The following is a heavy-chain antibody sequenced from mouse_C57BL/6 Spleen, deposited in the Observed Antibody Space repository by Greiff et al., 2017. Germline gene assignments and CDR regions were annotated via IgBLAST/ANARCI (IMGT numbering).Heavy chain of an antibody. CDR1: GFTFSSYT. Sequence: EVQLKEPGGGLVKPGGSLKLSCAASGFTFSSYTMSWVRQTPAKRLEWVATISGGGGNTYYPDRVKGRFTISGDNAKNTLYLQMSSLRSEDTALYYCARRGDGYYFDYWGQGTTLTVSS. J-gene: IGHJ2*01. CDR3: ARRGDGYYFDY. D-gene: IGHD2-3*01. V-gene: IGHV5-9*01. CDR2: ISGGGGNT.